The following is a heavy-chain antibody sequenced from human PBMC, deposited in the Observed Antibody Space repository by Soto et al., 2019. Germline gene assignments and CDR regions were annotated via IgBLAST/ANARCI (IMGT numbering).Heavy chain of an antibody. V-gene: IGHV3-7*01. Sequence: GGSLRLSCAASGFTFSSYWMSWVRQAPGKGLEWVANIKQDGSEKYYGDSVKGRFTISRDNAKNSLYLQMNSLRAEDTAVYYCARDPAIVATYDAFDIWGQGTMVTVSS. CDR1: GFTFSSYW. D-gene: IGHD5-12*01. CDR2: IKQDGSEK. J-gene: IGHJ3*02. CDR3: ARDPAIVATYDAFDI.